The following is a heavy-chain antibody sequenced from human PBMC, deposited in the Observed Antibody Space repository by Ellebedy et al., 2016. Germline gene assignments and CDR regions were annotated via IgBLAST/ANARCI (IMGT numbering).Heavy chain of an antibody. J-gene: IGHJ4*02. CDR2: IIPILGIA. CDR1: GGTFSSYA. D-gene: IGHD2-15*01. CDR3: ARDKPVVAAPGPLDY. V-gene: IGHV1-69*04. Sequence: ASVKVSCKASGGTFSSYAISWVRQAPGQGLEWMGRIIPILGIANYAQKFQGRVTITADKSTSTAYMELSSLRSEDTAVYYCARDKPVVAAPGPLDYWGQGTLVTVSS.